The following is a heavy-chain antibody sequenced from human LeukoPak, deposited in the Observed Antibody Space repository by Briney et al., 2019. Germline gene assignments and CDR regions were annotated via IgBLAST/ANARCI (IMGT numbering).Heavy chain of an antibody. D-gene: IGHD3-10*01. CDR2: IKQDGSEK. Sequence: GGSLRLSCAASGFTFSSYWMSWVRQAPGKGLEWVANIKQDGSEKYYVDSVEGRFTISRDNAKNSLYLQMNSLRAEDTAVYYCARQYLLWFGSVHYGMDVWGQGTTVTVSS. CDR3: ARQYLLWFGSVHYGMDV. CDR1: GFTFSSYW. V-gene: IGHV3-7*01. J-gene: IGHJ6*02.